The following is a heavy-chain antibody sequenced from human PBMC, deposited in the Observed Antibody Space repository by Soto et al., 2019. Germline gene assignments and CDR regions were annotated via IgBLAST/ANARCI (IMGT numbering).Heavy chain of an antibody. CDR1: DFSFTSHG. J-gene: IGHJ4*02. CDR3: AIYHPELFRFHY. CDR2: ISLYNGNT. V-gene: IGHV1-18*04. Sequence: ASVKVSCKAYDFSFTSHGISWVRQAPGQGPEWMGWISLYNGNTNYAQQFQGRVTMTTDTSTSTAYMELRSLRSDDTAMYFCAIYHPELFRFHYSGPGTLVTVSS. D-gene: IGHD3-10*01.